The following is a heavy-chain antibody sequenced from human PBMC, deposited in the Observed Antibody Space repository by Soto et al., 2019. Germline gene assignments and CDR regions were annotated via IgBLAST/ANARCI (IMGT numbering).Heavy chain of an antibody. Sequence: PSETLSLTCTVSGYSIRNGYYWGWIRQPPGKGLEWIGTIYHSGSTYYNPSLKSRVTISVDASENHFSLKLSSVTAADTAVYYCARDLWVEPELYYYGMDVWGQGTTVTVSS. CDR1: GYSIRNGYY. CDR2: IYHSGST. CDR3: ARDLWVEPELYYYGMDV. V-gene: IGHV4-38-2*02. D-gene: IGHD1-1*01. J-gene: IGHJ6*02.